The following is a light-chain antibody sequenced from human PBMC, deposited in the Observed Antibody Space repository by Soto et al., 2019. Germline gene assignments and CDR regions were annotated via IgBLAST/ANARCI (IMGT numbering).Light chain of an antibody. CDR1: SSNIGSYT. Sequence: QSVLTQPPSASGTPGQRVIISCSGSSSNIGSYTVNWYQQIPGTAPKLLIYSYNQRPSGVPDRFSGSKSDTSASLAISGLQSEDEAEYYCAAWDDILNGVLFGGGTKVTVL. J-gene: IGLJ2*01. V-gene: IGLV1-44*01. CDR2: SYN. CDR3: AAWDDILNGVL.